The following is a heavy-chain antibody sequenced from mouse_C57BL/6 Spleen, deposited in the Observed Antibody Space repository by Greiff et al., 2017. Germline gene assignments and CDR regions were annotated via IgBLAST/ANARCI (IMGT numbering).Heavy chain of an antibody. CDR3: ALTGGYWYSDV. V-gene: IGHV1-74*01. CDR1: GYTFTSYW. D-gene: IGHD4-1*01. Sequence: QVQLQQPGAELVKPGASVKVSCKASGYTFTSYWMHWVKQRPGQGLEWIGRIHPSDSASNYNQKFKGKATLTVDKSSSTAYMQLSSLTSEDSAVYYCALTGGYWYSDVWGTGTTVTVSS. J-gene: IGHJ1*03. CDR2: IHPSDSAS.